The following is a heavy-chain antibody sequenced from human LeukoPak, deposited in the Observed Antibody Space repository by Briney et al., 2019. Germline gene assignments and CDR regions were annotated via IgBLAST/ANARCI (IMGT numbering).Heavy chain of an antibody. CDR3: ATSPTVAAQVDC. CDR2: SFYTGNT. Sequence: SETLSLTCSVSGGSTSSSDYYWAWLRQSPGKGLEWIGTSFYTGNTYFNPSLKSRVTILVDTSRNQVSLQLTSVTAADTAVYYRATSPTVAAQVDCWGQGTLVTVSS. V-gene: IGHV4-39*07. D-gene: IGHD6-13*01. CDR1: GGSTSSSDYY. J-gene: IGHJ4*02.